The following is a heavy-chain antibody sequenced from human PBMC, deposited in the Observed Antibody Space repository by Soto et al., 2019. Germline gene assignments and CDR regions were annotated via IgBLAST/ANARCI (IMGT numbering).Heavy chain of an antibody. Sequence: GSLRLSCAASGFTFSSYAMSWVRQAPGKGLEWVSAISGSGGSTYYADSVKGRFTISRDNSKNTRYLQMNSLRAEDTAVYYCANSAGGYCSGGSCYPYGMDVWGQGTTVTVSS. CDR1: GFTFSSYA. D-gene: IGHD2-15*01. V-gene: IGHV3-23*01. CDR3: ANSAGGYCSGGSCYPYGMDV. J-gene: IGHJ6*02. CDR2: ISGSGGST.